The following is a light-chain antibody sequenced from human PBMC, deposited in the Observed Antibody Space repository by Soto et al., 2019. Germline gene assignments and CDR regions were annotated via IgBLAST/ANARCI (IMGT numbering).Light chain of an antibody. J-gene: IGKJ1*01. V-gene: IGKV1-39*01. CDR3: QQYGTSPQT. CDR1: QTFGTF. CDR2: AAS. Sequence: DIQMTQSPSSLSASVLDIFTITFRASQTFGTFLNWYQQRPGRAPNLLIYAASNLPTGVPDRFSGSGSGTEFTLTISRLEPEDFAVYYCQQYGTSPQTFGQGTKVDI.